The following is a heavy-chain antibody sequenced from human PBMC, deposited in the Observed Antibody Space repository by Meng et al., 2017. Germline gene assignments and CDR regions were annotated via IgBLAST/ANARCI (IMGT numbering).Heavy chain of an antibody. CDR3: ARDHLRPHSSGYYSNWFDP. CDR1: GFTFSSYA. CDR2: ISYDGSNK. D-gene: IGHD3-22*01. J-gene: IGHJ5*02. V-gene: IGHV3-30*04. Sequence: GESLKISCAASGFTFSSYAMHWVRQAPGKGLEWVAVISYDGSNKYYADSVKGRFIISRDNSKNTLYLQMNSLRAEDTAVYYCARDHLRPHSSGYYSNWFDPWGQGTLVTVSS.